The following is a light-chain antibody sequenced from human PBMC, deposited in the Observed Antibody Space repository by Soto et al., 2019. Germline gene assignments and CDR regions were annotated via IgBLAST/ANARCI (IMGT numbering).Light chain of an antibody. CDR3: QQSYRTPIT. CDR1: QGISSY. CDR2: AAS. J-gene: IGKJ5*01. Sequence: IRMSESQSSLAACTGSRETMTGGATQGISSYLAWYRQKPGKAPKLLIYAASTLQSGVPSRFSGSGSGTDFTLTITRLQPEDFATYSCQQSYRTPITFPQGTRLEIK. V-gene: IGKV1-8*01.